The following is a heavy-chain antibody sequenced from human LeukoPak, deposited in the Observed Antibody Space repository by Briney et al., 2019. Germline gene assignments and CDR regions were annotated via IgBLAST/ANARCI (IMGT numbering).Heavy chain of an antibody. V-gene: IGHV1-18*01. CDR3: ARDRGGHSNRRNLFDP. CDR2: ISAYNGHT. J-gene: IGHJ5*02. D-gene: IGHD5-12*01. CDR1: GYTFSSYG. Sequence: ASVKVSCKASGYTFSSYGFSWVRQAPGQGLEWMGWISAYNGHTNYAQKFQDRVTLTTDTSSNTAYMELRTLRYDDTAIYYCARDRGGHSNRRNLFDPWGQGTLVTVSS.